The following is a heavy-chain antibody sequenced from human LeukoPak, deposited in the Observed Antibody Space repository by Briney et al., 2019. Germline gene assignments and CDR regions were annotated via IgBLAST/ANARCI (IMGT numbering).Heavy chain of an antibody. V-gene: IGHV1-2*02. CDR1: GYAFTGYY. CDR2: INPNSGGT. D-gene: IGHD3-16*01. J-gene: IGHJ4*02. Sequence: ASVKVSCKASGYAFTGYYMHWVRQAPGQGLEWMGWINPNSGGTNYAQKFQGRVTMTRDTSISTAYMELSSLRSDDTAVYYCAAGGREVTTSRGIYWGQGTLVTVSS. CDR3: AAGGREVTTSRGIY.